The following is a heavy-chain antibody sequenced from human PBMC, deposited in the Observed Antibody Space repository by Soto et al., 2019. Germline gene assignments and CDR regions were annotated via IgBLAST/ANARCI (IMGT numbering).Heavy chain of an antibody. CDR2: ISWNGGST. D-gene: IGHD2-2*02. CDR1: GFTFDDYG. Sequence: EVQLVESGGGVVRPGGSLRLSCAASGFTFDDYGMSWVRQVPGKGLEWVPGISWNGGSTDNADSVKGRFTISRDNAKNSLYLQMNSLRAEDTAFYYCARGVLGYTSFHDYWGQGTLVTVSS. CDR3: ARGVLGYTSFHDY. J-gene: IGHJ4*02. V-gene: IGHV3-20*04.